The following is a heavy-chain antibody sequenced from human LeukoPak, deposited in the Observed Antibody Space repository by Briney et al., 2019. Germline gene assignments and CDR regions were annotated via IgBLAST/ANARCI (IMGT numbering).Heavy chain of an antibody. V-gene: IGHV3-23*01. CDR2: LCGSGITT. J-gene: IGHJ4*01. Sequence: GGSLRLSCAASGFTFSNSAMSWVRQAPGKGLEWVSALCGSGITTYYADSVKGRFTISRDNSKNTLYLQMNSLRAEDTAVYYCAKGIYSSGWSYFDYWGHGTLVTVSS. CDR1: GFTFSNSA. D-gene: IGHD6-19*01. CDR3: AKGIYSSGWSYFDY.